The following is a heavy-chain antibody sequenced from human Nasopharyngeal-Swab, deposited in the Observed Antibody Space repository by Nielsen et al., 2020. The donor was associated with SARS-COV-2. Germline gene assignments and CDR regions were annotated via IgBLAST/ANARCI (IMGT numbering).Heavy chain of an antibody. V-gene: IGHV3-73*01. Sequence: GGSLRLSCAASGFSVSTKYMSWVRQASGKGLEWVGRIRSKANSYATAYAASVKGRFTISRDDSKNTAYLQMNSLKTEDTAVYYCTRQGAYWGQGTLVTVSS. J-gene: IGHJ4*02. CDR1: GFSVSTKY. CDR2: IRSKANSYAT. D-gene: IGHD3-16*01. CDR3: TRQGAY.